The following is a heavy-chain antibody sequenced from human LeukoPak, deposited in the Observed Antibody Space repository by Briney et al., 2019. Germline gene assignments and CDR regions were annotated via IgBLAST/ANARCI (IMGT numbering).Heavy chain of an antibody. Sequence: ASVTVSCKASGYTFTDYYMHCVRQAPVQGLEWMGWINPKSGDTHYAQKFQGRVTMTRDTSISTAYMELRSLRSDDTAVYYCARRGPSGSYFYYCMDVWGKGTTVTVSS. CDR3: ARRGPSGSYFYYCMDV. J-gene: IGHJ6*03. V-gene: IGHV1-2*02. CDR1: GYTFTDYY. CDR2: INPKSGDT. D-gene: IGHD1-26*01.